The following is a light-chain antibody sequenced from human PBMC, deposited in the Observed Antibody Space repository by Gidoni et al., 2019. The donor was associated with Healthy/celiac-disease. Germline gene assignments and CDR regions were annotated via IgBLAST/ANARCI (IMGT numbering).Light chain of an antibody. V-gene: IGKV1-5*01. CDR3: QQYNSYTWT. CDR2: DAS. Sequence: DIQMTQSPSTLSASVGDRVTITCRARQSISSWLAWYQQKPGKAPKLLIYDASSLESGVPSRFSGSGSGTEFTLTISSLQPDDFATYYCQQYNSYTWTFGQXTKVGIK. CDR1: QSISSW. J-gene: IGKJ1*01.